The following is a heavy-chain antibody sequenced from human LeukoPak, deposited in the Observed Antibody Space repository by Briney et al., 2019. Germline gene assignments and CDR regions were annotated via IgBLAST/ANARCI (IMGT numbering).Heavy chain of an antibody. J-gene: IGHJ3*02. D-gene: IGHD6-19*01. CDR1: GYTFTGYY. CDR2: INPNSGGT. Sequence: GASVKVSCKASGYTFTGYYMHWVRQAPGQGLEWMGWINPNSGGTNYAQKLQGRVTMTRDTSISTAYMELSRLRSDDTAVYYCARVAVAGTTDAFDIWGQGTMVTVSS. V-gene: IGHV1-2*02. CDR3: ARVAVAGTTDAFDI.